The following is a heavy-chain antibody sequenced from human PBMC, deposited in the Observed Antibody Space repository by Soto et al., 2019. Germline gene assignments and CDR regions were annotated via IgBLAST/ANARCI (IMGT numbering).Heavy chain of an antibody. J-gene: IGHJ6*02. CDR3: ARHPTTVTTGNYYYYYGMDV. V-gene: IGHV5-51*01. CDR2: IYPGDSDT. Sequence: GASLKISCKGSGYSFTSYWIGWVRQVPGKGLEWMGIIYPGDSDTRYSPSFQGQVTISADKSISTAYLQWSSLKASDTAMYYCARHPTTVTTGNYYYYYGMDVWGQGTTVTVS. CDR1: GYSFTSYW. D-gene: IGHD4-4*01.